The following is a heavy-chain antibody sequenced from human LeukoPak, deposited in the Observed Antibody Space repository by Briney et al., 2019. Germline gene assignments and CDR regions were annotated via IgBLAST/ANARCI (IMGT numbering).Heavy chain of an antibody. CDR1: GFTFSSYW. V-gene: IGHV3-7*01. J-gene: IGHJ4*02. Sequence: GGSLRLSCAASGFTFSSYWMSWVRQAPGKGLEWVANIKQDGSEKYYVDSVKGRFTISRDNAKNSLYLQMNSLRAEDTAVYYCARVPDQWLAFFDYWGQGTLVTVSS. D-gene: IGHD6-19*01. CDR3: ARVPDQWLAFFDY. CDR2: IKQDGSEK.